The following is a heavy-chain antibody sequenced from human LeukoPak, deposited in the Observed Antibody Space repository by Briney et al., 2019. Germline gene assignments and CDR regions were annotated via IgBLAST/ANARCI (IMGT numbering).Heavy chain of an antibody. CDR2: INRGGSTT. D-gene: IGHD5-12*01. CDR1: GFTFDDYT. J-gene: IGHJ4*02. Sequence: GGSLRLSCEGSGFTFDDYTMHWVRQAPGKGLEWVSLINRGGSTTVYADSVKGRFTISRDNADNSLYLQMNSLRAEDTAVYYCARGPSGYHNTGGQGTLVTVSS. CDR3: ARGPSGYHNT. V-gene: IGHV3-43*01.